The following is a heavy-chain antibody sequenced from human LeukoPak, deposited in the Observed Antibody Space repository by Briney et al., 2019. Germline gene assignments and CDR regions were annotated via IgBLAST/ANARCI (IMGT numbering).Heavy chain of an antibody. J-gene: IGHJ4*02. CDR3: ALASAGPTDY. D-gene: IGHD6-13*01. CDR2: IYYSGST. V-gene: IGHV4-39*01. Sequence: SETLSLTCAVSGGSISSTSYYWGWIRQPPGKGLEWIGSIYYSGSTYYNPSLKSRLIISVDTSKNQFSLKLSFVTAADTAVYYCALASAGPTDYWGQGTLVTVSS. CDR1: GGSISSTSYY.